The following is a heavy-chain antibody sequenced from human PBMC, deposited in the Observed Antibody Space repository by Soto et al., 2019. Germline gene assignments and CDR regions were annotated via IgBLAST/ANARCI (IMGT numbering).Heavy chain of an antibody. D-gene: IGHD6-19*01. Sequence: EVQLVESGGDLVQREGSLTLSCVASGFTFSVYSMNWVRQSPGKWLEWFSYITSDTKTIKYADPVKGRFTSSRDNAKNSVYLQTNSLRDEDTALYYCARSVEGHFDYWGQGTVVIVSS. V-gene: IGHV3-48*02. CDR3: ARSVEGHFDY. J-gene: IGHJ4*02. CDR1: GFTFSVYS. CDR2: ITSDTKTI.